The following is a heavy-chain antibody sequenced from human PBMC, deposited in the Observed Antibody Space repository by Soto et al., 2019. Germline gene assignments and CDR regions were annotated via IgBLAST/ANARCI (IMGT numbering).Heavy chain of an antibody. J-gene: IGHJ4*02. CDR3: ASRDPGTSVDY. CDR2: IYRTGST. V-gene: IGHV4-4*02. CDR1: GGSFTSNNW. Sequence: QVQLQESGPGLVKPSGTLSLTCAVSGGSFTSNNWWTWVRQPPGQGLEWIGEIYRTGSTNYNPSLESRVTISLDKSENQFSLKVTSLTAADTAVYYCASRDPGTSVDYWGQGTLGTVSS. D-gene: IGHD1-7*01.